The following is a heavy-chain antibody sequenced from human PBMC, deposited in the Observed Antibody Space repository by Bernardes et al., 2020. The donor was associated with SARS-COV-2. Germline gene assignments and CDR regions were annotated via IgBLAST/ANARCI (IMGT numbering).Heavy chain of an antibody. CDR3: ARENWYFDL. CDR1: GYTFTDYY. CDR2: INPNSGGT. J-gene: IGHJ2*01. Sequence: ASVKVSCKASGYTFTDYYMHWVRQAPGHGLEWMGWINPNSGGTNYAQKFQGRVTMTRDTSISTVYMELSRLRSDDTAVYYCARENWYFDLWGRGTLVTVSA. V-gene: IGHV1-2*02.